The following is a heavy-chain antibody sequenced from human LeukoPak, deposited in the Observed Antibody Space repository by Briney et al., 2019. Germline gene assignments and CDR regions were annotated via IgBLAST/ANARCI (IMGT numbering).Heavy chain of an antibody. CDR3: ARALKRIAAVQPPEFVY. J-gene: IGHJ4*02. CDR1: GFTFGDYG. V-gene: IGHV3-20*04. CDR2: INWKGGST. Sequence: GGSLRLSCAASGFTFGDYGMSWVRQAPGKGLEWVSGINWKGGSTGYADSVEGRFTISRDNAKNSLYLQMNSLRVEDTALYYCARALKRIAAVQPPEFVYRGQGTLVTVSS. D-gene: IGHD6-13*01.